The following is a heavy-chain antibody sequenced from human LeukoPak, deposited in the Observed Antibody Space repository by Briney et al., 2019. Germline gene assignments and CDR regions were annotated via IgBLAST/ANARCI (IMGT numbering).Heavy chain of an antibody. CDR1: GFTFSLYW. CDR3: AKDVRRYDFWSGPLDY. CDR2: IRYDGSNK. J-gene: IGHJ4*02. V-gene: IGHV3-30*02. D-gene: IGHD3-3*01. Sequence: GGSLRLSCAASGFTFSLYWMHWVRQAPGKGLEWVAFIRYDGSNKYYADSVKGRFTISRDNSKNTLYLQMNSLRAEDTAVYYCAKDVRRYDFWSGPLDYWGQGTLVTVSS.